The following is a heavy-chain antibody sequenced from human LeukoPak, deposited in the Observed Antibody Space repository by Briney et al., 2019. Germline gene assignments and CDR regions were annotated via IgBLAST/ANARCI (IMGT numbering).Heavy chain of an antibody. D-gene: IGHD3-10*01. CDR1: GFTFDDYG. V-gene: IGHV3-20*04. J-gene: IGHJ6*03. CDR2: INWNGGST. CDR3: ARGARLTMVRGVIRYYYMGV. Sequence: PGGSLRLSCAASGFTFDDYGMSWVRQAPGKGLEWVSGINWNGGSTGYADSVKGRFTISRDNSKNTLYLQMRAEDTAVYFCARGARLTMVRGVIRYYYMGVRGKGTTVTISS.